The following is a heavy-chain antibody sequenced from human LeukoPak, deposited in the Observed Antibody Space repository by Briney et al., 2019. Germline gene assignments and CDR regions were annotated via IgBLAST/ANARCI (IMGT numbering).Heavy chain of an antibody. D-gene: IGHD6-6*01. CDR3: ARVSDSSSSLGY. J-gene: IGHJ4*02. CDR2: ISSSSSYI. CDR1: GFTFSSYS. V-gene: IGHV3-21*01. Sequence: GSLRLSCAASGFTFSSYSMNWVRPAPGKGLEWVSSISSSSSYIYYADSVKGRFTISRDNAKNSLYLQMNSLRAEDTAVYYCARVSDSSSSLGYWGQGTLVTVSS.